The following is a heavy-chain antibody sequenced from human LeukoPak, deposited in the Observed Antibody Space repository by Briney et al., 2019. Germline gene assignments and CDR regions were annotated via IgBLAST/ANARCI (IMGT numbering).Heavy chain of an antibody. J-gene: IGHJ5*02. CDR2: INHSGRT. D-gene: IGHD2-2*01. V-gene: IGHV4-34*01. CDR1: GGSMSSYY. Sequence: SETLSLTCTVSGGSMSSYYWSWIRQPPGKGLEWIGVINHSGRTNYNPSLKSRVTISVDTSNNQFSLKLSSVTAADTAVYYCARPLGYCSSNSCPQSWFDPWGQGTLVTVSS. CDR3: ARPLGYCSSNSCPQSWFDP.